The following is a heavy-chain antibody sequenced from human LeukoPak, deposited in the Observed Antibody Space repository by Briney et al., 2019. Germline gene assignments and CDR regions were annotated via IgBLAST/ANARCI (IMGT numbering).Heavy chain of an antibody. CDR1: GGSISSYY. CDR3: AREGSGFLENANWFDP. Sequence: SETLSLTCTVSGGSISSYYWSWIRQPPGKGLEWIGYIYYSGSTNYNPSLKSRVTISVDTSKNQFSLKLSSVTAADTAVYYCAREGSGFLENANWFDPWGQGTLVTVSS. D-gene: IGHD3-3*01. CDR2: IYYSGST. J-gene: IGHJ5*02. V-gene: IGHV4-59*01.